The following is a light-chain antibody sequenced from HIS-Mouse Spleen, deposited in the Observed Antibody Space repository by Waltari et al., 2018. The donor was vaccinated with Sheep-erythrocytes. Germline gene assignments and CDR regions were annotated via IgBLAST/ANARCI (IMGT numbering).Light chain of an antibody. V-gene: IGLV2-23*03. CDR1: SSDVGSYNL. CDR3: CSYAGSSTFHVV. CDR2: EGS. J-gene: IGLJ2*01. Sequence: QSALTQPASVSGSPGQSITISCTGTSSDVGSYNLVSWYHQHPGKAPKPMIYEGSKRPSGVSNRFSGSKSGNTASLTISGLQAEDEADYYCCSYAGSSTFHVVFGGGTKLTVL.